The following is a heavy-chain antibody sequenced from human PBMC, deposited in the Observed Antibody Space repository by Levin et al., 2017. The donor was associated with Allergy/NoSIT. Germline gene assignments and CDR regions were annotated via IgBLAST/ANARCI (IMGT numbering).Heavy chain of an antibody. Sequence: GGSLRLSCAASGFTFSDYYMSWIRQAPGKGLEWVSYISSSGSTIYYADSVKGRFTISRDNAKNSLYLQMNSLRAEDTAVYYCARYCSGGSCYGDYYGMDVWGQGTTVTVSS. CDR1: GFTFSDYY. CDR2: ISSSGSTI. D-gene: IGHD2-15*01. J-gene: IGHJ6*02. CDR3: ARYCSGGSCYGDYYGMDV. V-gene: IGHV3-11*01.